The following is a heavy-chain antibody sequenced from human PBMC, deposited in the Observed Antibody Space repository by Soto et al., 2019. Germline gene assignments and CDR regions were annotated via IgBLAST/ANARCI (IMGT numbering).Heavy chain of an antibody. J-gene: IGHJ6*03. CDR3: ARGKSYDILTGFYYYYMDV. V-gene: IGHV4-31*03. Sequence: SATLSLTCTVSGGSISSGGYYWSWIRQHPGKGLEWIGYIYYSGSTYYIPSLKSRVTISVDTSKNQFSLKLSSVTAADTAVYYCARGKSYDILTGFYYYYMDVWGKGTTVTVSS. D-gene: IGHD3-9*01. CDR1: GGSISSGGYY. CDR2: IYYSGST.